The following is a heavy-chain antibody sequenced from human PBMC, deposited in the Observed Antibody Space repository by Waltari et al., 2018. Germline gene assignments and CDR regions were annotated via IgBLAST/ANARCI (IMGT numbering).Heavy chain of an antibody. Sequence: QVQLQESGPGLVKPSQTLSLTCTVSGGSVSRGSDYWSWIRQPAGKGLEWVGHIYTSGSNTYNPSLKSRVTRSRDTSKKQFYLELRSMTAADTAVYYCARSPTGWGYFDHWGQATLVTVSS. CDR3: ARSPTGWGYFDH. J-gene: IGHJ4*02. V-gene: IGHV4-61*09. D-gene: IGHD6-19*01. CDR1: GGSVSRGSDY. CDR2: IYTSGSN.